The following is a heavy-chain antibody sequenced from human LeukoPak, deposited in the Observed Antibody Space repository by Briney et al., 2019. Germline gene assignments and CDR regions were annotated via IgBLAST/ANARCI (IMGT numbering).Heavy chain of an antibody. D-gene: IGHD2-21*02. V-gene: IGHV4-39*01. CDR1: GGPISSRSFH. CDR2: MYYSGRT. Sequence: SETLSLTCTVSGGPISSRSFHWGWLRQPPGKGLEWIGSMYYSGRTYYKPSLKSRVTISVDTSKNQFSLKLSSVTAADTAVYYCARSPAYCGGDCPTGGAFDIWGQGTMVTVSS. J-gene: IGHJ3*02. CDR3: ARSPAYCGGDCPTGGAFDI.